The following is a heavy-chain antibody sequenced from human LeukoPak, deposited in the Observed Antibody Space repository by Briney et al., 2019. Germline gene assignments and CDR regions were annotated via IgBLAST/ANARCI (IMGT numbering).Heavy chain of an antibody. D-gene: IGHD4-17*01. CDR1: GGSISSYY. CDR2: IYYSGST. Sequence: PSETLSLTCTVSGGSISSYYWSWIRQPPGKGLEWIGYIYYSGSTNYNPSLKSRVTISVDTSKNQFSLKLSSVTAADTAVYYCARNPYGDYAFDIWGQGTMVTVSS. V-gene: IGHV4-59*12. J-gene: IGHJ3*02. CDR3: ARNPYGDYAFDI.